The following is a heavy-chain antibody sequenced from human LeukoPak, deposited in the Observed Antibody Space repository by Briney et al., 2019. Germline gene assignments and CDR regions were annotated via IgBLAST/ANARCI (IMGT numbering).Heavy chain of an antibody. CDR1: GFTSSSYW. CDR3: ARASSRTFDY. CDR2: INSDGSTT. Sequence: GGSLRLSCAASGFTSSSYWMHWVRQAPGKGLVWVSRINSDGSTTSYADSVKGRFTISRDNAKNTLYLQMNGLRAEDTAVYYCARASSRTFDYWGQGTLVTVSS. J-gene: IGHJ4*02. V-gene: IGHV3-74*01. D-gene: IGHD6-6*01.